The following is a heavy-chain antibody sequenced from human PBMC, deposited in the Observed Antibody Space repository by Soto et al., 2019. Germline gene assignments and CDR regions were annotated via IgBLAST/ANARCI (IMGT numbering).Heavy chain of an antibody. V-gene: IGHV4-59*08. D-gene: IGHD2-2*01. CDR2: IYYSGST. J-gene: IGHJ6*02. CDR1: GGSISSYY. CDR3: ARHVPYCSDTSHCAYGMDA. Sequence: SETLSLTCTVSGGSISSYYWSWIRQPPGKGLEWIGYIYYSGSTNYNPSLKSRVTISVDTSKNQFSLKLSSVTAADTAVYYCARHVPYCSDTSHCAYGMDAWGQGTTVTVSS.